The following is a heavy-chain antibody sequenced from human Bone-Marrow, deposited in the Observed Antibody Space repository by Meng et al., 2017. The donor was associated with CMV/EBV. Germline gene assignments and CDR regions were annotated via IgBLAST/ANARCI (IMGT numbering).Heavy chain of an antibody. Sequence: SVKVSCKASGGTFSSYAISWVRQAPGQGLEWMGGIIPILGIANYAQKFQGRVTITADKSTSTAYMELSSLRSEDTAVYYCARNPRLGFFDYWGQGKLVTVSS. CDR2: IIPILGIA. CDR3: ARNPRLGFFDY. CDR1: GGTFSSYA. V-gene: IGHV1-69*10. J-gene: IGHJ4*02. D-gene: IGHD2-21*01.